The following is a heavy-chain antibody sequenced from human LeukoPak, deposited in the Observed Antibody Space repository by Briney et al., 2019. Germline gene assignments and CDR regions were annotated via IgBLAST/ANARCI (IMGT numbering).Heavy chain of an antibody. V-gene: IGHV1-2*02. CDR3: ARFAVSYYYDSGSYIPLDY. Sequence: ASVKVSCKASGGTFSRYAISWVRQAPGQGLEWMGWINPNSGGTNYAQKFQGRVTMTRDTSISTAYMELSRLRSDDTAVYYCARFAVSYYYDSGSYIPLDYWGQGTLDTVSS. J-gene: IGHJ4*02. CDR1: GGTFSRYA. D-gene: IGHD3-10*01. CDR2: INPNSGGT.